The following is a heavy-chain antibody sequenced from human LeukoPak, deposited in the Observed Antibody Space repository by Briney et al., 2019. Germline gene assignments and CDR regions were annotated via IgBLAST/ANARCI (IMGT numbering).Heavy chain of an antibody. CDR1: YGSISDISYY. V-gene: IGHV4-39*07. Sequence: SETLSLTCTVSYGSISDISYYWGWIRQPPEKGLEWIGSIYYSGRTYYNSSLKSRVTISVDTSKNQFSLKVTSVTAADTAVYYCASAYYDILGGHFDYWGQGTLVTVSS. J-gene: IGHJ4*02. CDR3: ASAYYDILGGHFDY. D-gene: IGHD3-9*01. CDR2: IYYSGRT.